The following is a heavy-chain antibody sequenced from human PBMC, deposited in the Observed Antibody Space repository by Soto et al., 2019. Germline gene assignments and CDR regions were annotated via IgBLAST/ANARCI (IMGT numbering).Heavy chain of an antibody. D-gene: IGHD5-12*01. J-gene: IGHJ6*02. CDR1: GVSFNSYD. Sequence: PGGSLRLSCAASGVSFNSYDMHWVRQAPGKGPEWVAIISYHGSNTYYSDSVRGRFTISRDNSKNTLYLQMNSLRAEDTAVYYCARGPPWLGDYYYYGMDVWGQGTTVTVSS. CDR2: ISYHGSNT. CDR3: ARGPPWLGDYYYYGMDV. V-gene: IGHV3-33*08.